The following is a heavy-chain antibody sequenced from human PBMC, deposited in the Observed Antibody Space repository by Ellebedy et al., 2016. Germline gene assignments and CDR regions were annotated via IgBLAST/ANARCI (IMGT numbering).Heavy chain of an antibody. V-gene: IGHV3-21*01. D-gene: IGHD4-17*01. CDR1: GFTFSSYA. CDR2: INSSNTYI. Sequence: GESLKISCAASGFTFSSYALNWVRQAPGKGLEWVSSINSSNTYIYYADSVKGRFTISRENAKNSLYLQMNSLRAEDTAVYYCARATSIGDFIYYWGQGTLVTVSS. J-gene: IGHJ4*02. CDR3: ARATSIGDFIYY.